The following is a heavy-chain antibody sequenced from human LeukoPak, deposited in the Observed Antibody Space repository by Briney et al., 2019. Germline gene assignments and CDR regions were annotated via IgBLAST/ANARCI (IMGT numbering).Heavy chain of an antibody. CDR1: GFTVSSNY. D-gene: IGHD3-10*01. CDR3: ARDPPYYGSGTLQVGSYGMDV. Sequence: QPGGSLRLSCAASGFTVSSNYMSWVRQAPGKGLEWVSVIYSGGSTYYADSVKGRFTISRDNSKNTLYLQMNSLRAEDTAVYYCARDPPYYGSGTLQVGSYGMDVWGQGTTVTVSS. J-gene: IGHJ6*02. V-gene: IGHV3-66*01. CDR2: IYSGGST.